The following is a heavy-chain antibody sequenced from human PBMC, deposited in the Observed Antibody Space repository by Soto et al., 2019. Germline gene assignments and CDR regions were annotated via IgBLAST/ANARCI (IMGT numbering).Heavy chain of an antibody. CDR2: IYHTGST. D-gene: IGHD2-2*01. V-gene: IGHV4-39*01. Sequence: KPSETLSLTCTVSGGSISTSGYFWGWIRQPPGRGLEWIGIIYHTGSTYYNPSLQSRVTMSVHTSKNQFSLKLSSVTAAETAVYYCARRDPFSFFDPWGQGTLVTVSS. J-gene: IGHJ5*02. CDR1: GGSISTSGYF. CDR3: ARRDPFSFFDP.